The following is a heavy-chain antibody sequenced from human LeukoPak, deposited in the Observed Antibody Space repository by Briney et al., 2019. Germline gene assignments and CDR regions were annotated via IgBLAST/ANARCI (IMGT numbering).Heavy chain of an antibody. CDR1: GFTFSSYE. V-gene: IGHV3-48*03. CDR2: VSSSGSTI. Sequence: GGSLGLSCAASGFTFSSYEMNWVRQAPGKGLEWVSYVSSSGSTIYYADSVKGRFTISRDNAKNSLYLQMNSLRAEDTAVYYCAIQIAFDIWGQGTMVTVSS. CDR3: AIQIAFDI. J-gene: IGHJ3*02.